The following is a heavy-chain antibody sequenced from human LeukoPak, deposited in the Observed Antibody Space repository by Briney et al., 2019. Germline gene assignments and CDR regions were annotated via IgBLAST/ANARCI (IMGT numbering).Heavy chain of an antibody. CDR2: ISSSGSTI. J-gene: IGHJ4*02. CDR3: ARVHIAYCGGDCYYSY. Sequence: GGSLRLSCAASGFTFSSYEMNWVRQAPGKGLEWVSYISSSGSTIYYADSVKGRFTISRDNAKNSLYLQMNSLRAEDTAVYYCARVHIAYCGGDCYYSYWGQGTLVTVSS. D-gene: IGHD2-21*02. V-gene: IGHV3-48*03. CDR1: GFTFSSYE.